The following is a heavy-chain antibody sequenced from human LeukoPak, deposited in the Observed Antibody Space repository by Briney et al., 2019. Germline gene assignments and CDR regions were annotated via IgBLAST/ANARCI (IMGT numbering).Heavy chain of an antibody. J-gene: IGHJ4*02. CDR1: GFTFSNAW. CDR2: ISSSSSYI. V-gene: IGHV3-21*01. D-gene: IGHD3-3*01. CDR3: ARDIITIFGVAAFDY. Sequence: PGGSLRLSCAASGFTFSNAWMSWVRQAPGKGLEWVSSISSSSSYIYYADSVKGRFTISRDNAKNSLYLQMNSLRAEDTAVYYCARDIITIFGVAAFDYWGQGTLVTVSS.